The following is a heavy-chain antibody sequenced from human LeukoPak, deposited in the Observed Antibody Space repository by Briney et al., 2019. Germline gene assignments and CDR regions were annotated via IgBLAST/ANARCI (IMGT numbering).Heavy chain of an antibody. CDR1: GYTFTSYG. D-gene: IGHD2-21*01. CDR2: INPNSGGT. J-gene: IGHJ6*03. V-gene: IGHV1-2*02. Sequence: GASVKVSCKASGYTFTSYGISWVRQAPGQGLEWMGWINPNSGGTNYAQKFQGRVTMTRDTSISTAYMELSRLRSDDTAVYYCARGPQRELASSDYYYMDVWGKGTTVTISS. CDR3: ARGPQRELASSDYYYMDV.